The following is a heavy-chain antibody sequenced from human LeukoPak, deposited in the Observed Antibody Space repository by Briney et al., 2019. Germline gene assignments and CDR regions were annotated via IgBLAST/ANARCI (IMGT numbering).Heavy chain of an antibody. Sequence: GGSLRLSCAASGFTFRSHAMSWVRQAPGKGLEWVSGITGTGTTTYYADSVKGRFTISRDNSKNTLYLQMNSLRAEDTAVYYCARDSHDKSRYYYGMDVWGQGTTVTVSS. CDR1: GFTFRSHA. J-gene: IGHJ6*02. CDR2: ITGTGTTT. V-gene: IGHV3-23*01. CDR3: ARDSHDKSRYYYGMDV.